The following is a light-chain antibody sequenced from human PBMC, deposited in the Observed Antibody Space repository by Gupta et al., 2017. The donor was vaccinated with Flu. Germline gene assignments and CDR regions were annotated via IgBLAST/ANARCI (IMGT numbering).Light chain of an antibody. Sequence: GSPGQSITISCSGSSSDVRGYTLVSSYQHHPAKAPTLEIFEVRTRPSGVASRFSGSKSGNTASLTISGLQAEDEADYYCCSYIGGSSWVFGGGTKLTVL. CDR2: EVR. J-gene: IGLJ3*02. V-gene: IGLV2-23*02. CDR3: CSYIGGSSWV. CDR1: SSDVRGYTL.